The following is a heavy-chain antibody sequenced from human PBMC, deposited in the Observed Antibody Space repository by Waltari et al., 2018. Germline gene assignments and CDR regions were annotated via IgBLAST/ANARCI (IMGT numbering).Heavy chain of an antibody. CDR1: GFTFDDYA. J-gene: IGHJ5*02. Sequence: EVQLVESGGGLVQPGRSLRLSCAASGFTFDDYAMHWVRQAPGKGLELVSGISRSRSTIDYADSVKGRFTISRDNAKNSLYLQAGSLRADDTAVYYCVPHCGDRGCYFDQWGQGTLVTVSS. D-gene: IGHD2-21*01. CDR3: VPHCGDRGCYFDQ. CDR2: ISRSRSTI. V-gene: IGHV3-9*01.